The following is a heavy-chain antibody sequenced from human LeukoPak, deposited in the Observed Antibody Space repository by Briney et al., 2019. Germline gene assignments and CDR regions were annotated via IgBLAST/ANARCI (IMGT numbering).Heavy chain of an antibody. V-gene: IGHV1-2*02. J-gene: IGHJ4*02. CDR3: ARDLTIVGGVTDPRIRGH. CDR2: INCNSGGT. CDR1: GCTFTGYF. Sequence: GASVKVSCKASGCTFTGYFMHWVRQAPGQGLEWMGWINCNSGGTKYPQKFQGRVSMTRDTSVNTAYLELSSLRSDDTAVYYCARDLTIVGGVTDPRIRGHWGQGTLVTVSS. D-gene: IGHD3-3*01.